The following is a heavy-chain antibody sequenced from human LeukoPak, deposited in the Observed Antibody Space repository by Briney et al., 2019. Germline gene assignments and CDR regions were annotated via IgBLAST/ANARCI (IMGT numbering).Heavy chain of an antibody. CDR3: ARVPRSGGSIDY. D-gene: IGHD6-19*01. V-gene: IGHV3-11*01. J-gene: IGHJ4*02. CDR2: ISSSGSTT. CDR1: GFTFSDYY. Sequence: GGSLRLSCAASGFTFSDYYMTWIRQAPGKGLEWVSYISSSGSTTHYADSVKGRFTISRDNAKNSLYVQMNNLRAEDTAVYYCARVPRSGGSIDYWGQGTLVTVSS.